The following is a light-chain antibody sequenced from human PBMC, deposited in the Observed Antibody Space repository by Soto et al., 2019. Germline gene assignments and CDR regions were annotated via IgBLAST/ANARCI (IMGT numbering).Light chain of an antibody. CDR3: QQYNSYPWT. Sequence: AIQMTQSPSSLSASVGDRVTIACQANQDIGNYLNWYQQKPGKAPKLLIYDASSLESGVPSRFSGSGSGTEFTLTITSLQPDDFATYYCQQYNSYPWTFGQGTKVDIK. CDR1: QDIGNY. V-gene: IGKV1-13*02. CDR2: DAS. J-gene: IGKJ1*01.